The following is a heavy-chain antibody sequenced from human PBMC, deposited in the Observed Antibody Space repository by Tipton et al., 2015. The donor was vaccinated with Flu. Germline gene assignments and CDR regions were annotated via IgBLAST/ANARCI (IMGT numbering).Heavy chain of an antibody. D-gene: IGHD5-24*01. CDR3: ARAVGGWPHSSAAFDI. CDR1: GGSISSYY. Sequence: TLSLTCTVSGGSISSYYWSWIRQPPGKGPEWIGYIYYSGSTNYNPSLKSRVTISVDTSKNQFSLKLSSVTAADTAVYYCARAVGGWPHSSAAFDIWGQGTMVTVSS. V-gene: IGHV4-59*01. J-gene: IGHJ3*02. CDR2: IYYSGST.